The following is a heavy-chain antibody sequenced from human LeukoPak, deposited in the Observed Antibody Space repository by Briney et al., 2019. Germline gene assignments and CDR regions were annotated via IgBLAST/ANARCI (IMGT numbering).Heavy chain of an antibody. CDR3: SGGSWGGFDY. V-gene: IGHV4-30-4*08. D-gene: IGHD2-15*01. CDR1: GDSISSGDYY. J-gene: IGHJ4*02. Sequence: PSETLSLTCTVSGDSISSGDYYWSWIRQPPGKGLEGIGYIYYSGSTYYNPSLKSRVTISVDTSKNQFSLKLSSVTAADTAVYYCSGGSWGGFDYWGQGTLVTVSS. CDR2: IYYSGST.